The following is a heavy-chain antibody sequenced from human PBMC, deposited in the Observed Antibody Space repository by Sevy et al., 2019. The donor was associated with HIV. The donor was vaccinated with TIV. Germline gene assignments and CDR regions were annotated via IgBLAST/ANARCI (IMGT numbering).Heavy chain of an antibody. Sequence: GGSLRLSCAASGFTFKSYWMTWVRQAPGKGLEWVASINQDGSEKYYSDSLKGRFSISRDNSKNSVHLQINTLRAEDTAVYYCAREGSAYDTYYYHYAMDVWGQGTTVTVSS. CDR3: AREGSAYDTYYYHYAMDV. J-gene: IGHJ6*02. CDR2: INQDGSEK. D-gene: IGHD5-12*01. CDR1: GFTFKSYW. V-gene: IGHV3-7*01.